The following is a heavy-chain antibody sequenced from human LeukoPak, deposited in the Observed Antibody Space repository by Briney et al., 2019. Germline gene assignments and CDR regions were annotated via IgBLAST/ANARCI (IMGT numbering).Heavy chain of an antibody. J-gene: IGHJ4*02. Sequence: PSETLSLTCTVSGGSISTSNYYWGWIRQPPGKGLEWIGNIFYSGSTYYSPSLRSRVTISLDTSKNQFSLKLSSVTAADTAVYYCARVGYYYDSSGSTSGYYFDYWGQGTLVTVSS. CDR1: GGSISTSNYY. D-gene: IGHD3-22*01. CDR2: IFYSGST. CDR3: ARVGYYYDSSGSTSGYYFDY. V-gene: IGHV4-39*07.